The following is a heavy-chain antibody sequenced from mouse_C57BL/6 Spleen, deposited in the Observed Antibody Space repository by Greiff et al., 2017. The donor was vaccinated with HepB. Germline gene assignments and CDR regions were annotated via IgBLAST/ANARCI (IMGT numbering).Heavy chain of an antibody. D-gene: IGHD3-2*02. J-gene: IGHJ2*01. CDR2: IYPGDGDT. V-gene: IGHV1-80*01. Sequence: QVQLKDSGAELVKPGASVKISCKASGYAFSSYWMNWVKQRPGKGLEWIGQIYPGDGDTNYNGKFKGKATLTADKSSSTAYMQLSSLTSEDSAVYFCARLGSSGPYFDYWGHGTTLTVSS. CDR1: GYAFSSYW. CDR3: ARLGSSGPYFDY.